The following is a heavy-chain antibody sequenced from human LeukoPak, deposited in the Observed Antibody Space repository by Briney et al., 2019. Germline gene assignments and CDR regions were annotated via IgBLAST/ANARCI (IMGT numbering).Heavy chain of an antibody. CDR1: GGSISSNISH. CDR2: IFYRGTT. Sequence: SETLSLTCTVSGGSISSNISHWGWIRQPPGREVEGIVNIFYRGTTYYNPSLKSRVTISVDTSKNQFSLKLSSVTAADSAVYYCAKISRGIAAAGTWGQGTLVTVSS. V-gene: IGHV4-39*01. D-gene: IGHD6-13*01. J-gene: IGHJ5*02. CDR3: AKISRGIAAAGT.